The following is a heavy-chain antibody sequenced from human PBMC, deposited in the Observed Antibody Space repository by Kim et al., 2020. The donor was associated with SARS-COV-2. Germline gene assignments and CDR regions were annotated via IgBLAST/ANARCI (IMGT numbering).Heavy chain of an antibody. Sequence: SETLSLTCTVSGGSVSSGSYFWSWIRQPPGKGLEWIGYIFYSGSTNYNPSLKSRVTILVDTSKNQFSLKLSSVTAADTAVYYCARAFYGSEPDSDSWGQGTLVTVSS. D-gene: IGHD3-10*01. CDR1: GGSVSSGSYF. J-gene: IGHJ4*02. CDR3: ARAFYGSEPDSDS. V-gene: IGHV4-61*01. CDR2: IFYSGST.